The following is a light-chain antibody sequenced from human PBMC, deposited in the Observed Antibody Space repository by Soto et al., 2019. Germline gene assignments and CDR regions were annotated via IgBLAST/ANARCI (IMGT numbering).Light chain of an antibody. CDR1: QGMSNY. CDR2: AAS. V-gene: IGKV1-27*01. Sequence: EIQMTQSTSSLSASVGERVAITCRASQGMSNYLAWYQQKPGKVPKLLIYAASTLQSGVPSRFSGSGSGTDFTLTISSLQPEDGATYYCQKYNSAPPGITFGQGTRLEI. J-gene: IGKJ5*01. CDR3: QKYNSAPPGIT.